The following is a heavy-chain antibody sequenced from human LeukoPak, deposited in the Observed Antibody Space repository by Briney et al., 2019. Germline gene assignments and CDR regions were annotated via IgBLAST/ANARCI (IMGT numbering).Heavy chain of an antibody. Sequence: ASVKVSCKASGYTFTSYAISWVRQAPGQGLEWMGGTIPIFGTANYAQKFQGRVTITADESTSTAYMELSSLRSEDTAVYYCARGRGWLQHYYYYYMDVWGKGTTVTISS. J-gene: IGHJ6*03. V-gene: IGHV1-69*13. CDR2: TIPIFGTA. CDR3: ARGRGWLQHYYYYYMDV. CDR1: GYTFTSYA. D-gene: IGHD5-24*01.